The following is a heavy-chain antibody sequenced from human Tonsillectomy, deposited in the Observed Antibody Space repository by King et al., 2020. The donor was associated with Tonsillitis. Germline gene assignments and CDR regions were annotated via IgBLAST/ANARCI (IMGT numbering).Heavy chain of an antibody. J-gene: IGHJ4*02. V-gene: IGHV3-23*04. CDR2: ITGSGGTI. Sequence: VQLVESGGGLVQPGGSLRLSCAASGFTFNSFAMTWVRQAPGKGLEWVSTITGSGGTIYYADSVKGRFTISRDNSKTTLFLQMNSLRAEDTAVYYCAKATVVSKISLDSWGQGTLVTVSS. CDR3: AKATVVSKISLDS. CDR1: GFTFNSFA. D-gene: IGHD2-2*01.